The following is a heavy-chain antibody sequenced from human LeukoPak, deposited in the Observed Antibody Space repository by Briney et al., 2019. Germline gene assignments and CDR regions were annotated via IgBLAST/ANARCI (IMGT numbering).Heavy chain of an antibody. D-gene: IGHD6-19*01. V-gene: IGHV4-59*01. J-gene: IGHJ4*02. CDR1: GVSITSYF. CDR3: ARGRVPGA. Sequence: SETLSLTCTVSGVSITSYFWSWIRQPPRRGLEWIGYIYHSGSTNSNPSLKSRVSISLDTSKNQFSLKLSSVTAADTAVYYCARGRVPGAWGQGTLVTVSS. CDR2: IYHSGST.